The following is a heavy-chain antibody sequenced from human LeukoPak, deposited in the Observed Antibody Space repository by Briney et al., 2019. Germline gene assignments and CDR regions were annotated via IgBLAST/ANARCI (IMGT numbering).Heavy chain of an antibody. D-gene: IGHD1-26*01. CDR2: MSGGGETT. J-gene: IGHJ4*02. CDR1: KFTFSSYE. Sequence: GGSLGLSCESCKFTFSSYEMNGVPHAPGRGREDGSYMSGGGETTYYAEAVKRRHTISRDNDKSFLYLKLSGLRAEDSAVDHGARSGSFFDSWGQGTLVAVSS. V-gene: IGHV3-48*03. CDR3: ARSGSFFDS.